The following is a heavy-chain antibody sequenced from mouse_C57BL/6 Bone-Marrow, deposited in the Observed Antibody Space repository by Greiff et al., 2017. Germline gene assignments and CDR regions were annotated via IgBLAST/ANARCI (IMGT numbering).Heavy chain of an antibody. CDR1: GFTFSDYG. D-gene: IGHD2-4*01. CDR3: ARHDDYELFAY. J-gene: IGHJ3*01. CDR2: ISNLAYSI. Sequence: EVMLVESGGGLVQPGGSLKLSCAASGFTFSDYGMAWVRQAPRKGPEWVAFISNLAYSIYYADTVTGRFTISRENAKNTLYLEMSSLRSEDTAMYYCARHDDYELFAYWGQGTLVTVSA. V-gene: IGHV5-15*01.